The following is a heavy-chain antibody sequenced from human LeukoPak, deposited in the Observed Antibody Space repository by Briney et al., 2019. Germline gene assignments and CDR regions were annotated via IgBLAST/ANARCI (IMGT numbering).Heavy chain of an antibody. D-gene: IGHD2-15*01. CDR2: IYHSGSA. J-gene: IGHJ4*02. Sequence: SETLSLTCAVSGGSISSSNWWSWVRQPPGKGLKWIGEIYHSGSANYNPSLKSRVTISVDKSKNQFSLKLNSVTAADTAVYSCARDPYCTGGSCYHRFDYWGQGTLVTVSS. V-gene: IGHV4-4*02. CDR3: ARDPYCTGGSCYHRFDY. CDR1: GGSISSSNW.